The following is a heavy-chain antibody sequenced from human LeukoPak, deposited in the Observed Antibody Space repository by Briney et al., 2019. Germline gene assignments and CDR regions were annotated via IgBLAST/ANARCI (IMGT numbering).Heavy chain of an antibody. D-gene: IGHD1-26*01. Sequence: AGGSLRLSCAASGFTFSSYSMNWVRQAPGKGLEWVSVIYSGGSTYYADSVKGRFTISRDNSKNTLYLQMNSLRAEDTAVYYCARGDDAFDIWGQGTMVTVSS. CDR2: IYSGGST. CDR3: ARGDDAFDI. V-gene: IGHV3-66*01. J-gene: IGHJ3*02. CDR1: GFTFSSYS.